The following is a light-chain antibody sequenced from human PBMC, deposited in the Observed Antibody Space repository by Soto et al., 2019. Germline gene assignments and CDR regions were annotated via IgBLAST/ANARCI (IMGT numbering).Light chain of an antibody. CDR1: QSITNY. CDR2: ATS. CDR3: QQSWSTPYS. V-gene: IGKV1-39*01. Sequence: DIQMSHSPSSLSASVGDRVIITCRASQSITNYLNWYQQKPGKAPKLLIYATSTLQSGVPSRFGGSGSGTEFNLTISRVQPADFAACYCQQSWSTPYSFGQGT. J-gene: IGKJ2*03.